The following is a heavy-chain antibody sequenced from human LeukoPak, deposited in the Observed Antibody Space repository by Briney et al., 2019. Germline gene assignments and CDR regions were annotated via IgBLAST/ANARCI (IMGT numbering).Heavy chain of an antibody. D-gene: IGHD1-26*01. Sequence: QPGGSLRLSCAASGFTFSSYAVSWVRQAPGKGLEWVSSITSSGAATYYADSVKGRFTISRDNSDNTLYLQMNSLRAEDTAVYYCAKDYNVGSGSYYYFDYWGQGTLVTVSS. J-gene: IGHJ4*02. CDR2: ITSSGAAT. CDR3: AKDYNVGSGSYYYFDY. CDR1: GFTFSSYA. V-gene: IGHV3-23*01.